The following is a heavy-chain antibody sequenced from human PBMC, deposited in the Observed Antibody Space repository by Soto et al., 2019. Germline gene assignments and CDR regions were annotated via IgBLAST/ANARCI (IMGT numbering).Heavy chain of an antibody. CDR3: ARGGEQLVRFALLN. D-gene: IGHD6-6*01. J-gene: IGHJ4*02. CDR1: GYTFTSYG. Sequence: ASVKVSCKASGYTFTSYGISWVRQAPGQGLEWMGGISAYNGNTNNAQKLHGRVTMTTDTSTGTAYMELRSLGSDDTAVYYCARGGEQLVRFALLNWGQGTLVTVSS. V-gene: IGHV1-18*01. CDR2: ISAYNGNT.